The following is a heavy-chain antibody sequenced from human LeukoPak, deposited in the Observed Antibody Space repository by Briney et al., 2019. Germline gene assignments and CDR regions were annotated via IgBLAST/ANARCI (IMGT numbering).Heavy chain of an antibody. Sequence: ASVKVSCKASGYTFTSYDINWVRQAPGQGLEWMGWMNPNSGNTGYAQKFQGRVTMTRNTSISTAYMELSSLRSEDTAVYYCARGNEPHSSSDAFDIWGQGTMVTVSS. CDR2: MNPNSGNT. CDR3: ARGNEPHSSSDAFDI. J-gene: IGHJ3*02. CDR1: GYTFTSYD. D-gene: IGHD6-6*01. V-gene: IGHV1-8*01.